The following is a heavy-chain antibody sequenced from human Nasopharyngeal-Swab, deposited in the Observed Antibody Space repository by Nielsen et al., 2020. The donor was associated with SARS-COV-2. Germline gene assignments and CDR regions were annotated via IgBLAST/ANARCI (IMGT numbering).Heavy chain of an antibody. CDR2: ISYDGSNK. V-gene: IGHV3-30-3*01. D-gene: IGHD6-19*01. CDR1: GFTFSSYA. J-gene: IGHJ4*02. CDR3: ARGGYSSGLDY. Sequence: GESLKISCAASGFTFSSYAMHWVRQAPGKGLEWVAVISYDGSNKYYADSVKGRFTISRDNAKNTLYLQMNRLRAEDTALYLCARGGYSSGLDYWGQGTLVPVSS.